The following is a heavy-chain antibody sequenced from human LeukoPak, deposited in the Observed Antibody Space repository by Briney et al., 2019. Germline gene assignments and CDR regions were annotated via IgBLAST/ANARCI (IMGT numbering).Heavy chain of an antibody. CDR2: ISWNSGSI. Sequence: GRSLRLSCAASGFTFDDYAMHWVRQAPGKGLEWVSGISWNSGSIGYADSVKGRFTISRDNAKNSLYLQMNSLRAEDTAVYYCARDRNYYDSSGPPDYWGQGTLVTVSS. D-gene: IGHD3-22*01. V-gene: IGHV3-9*01. J-gene: IGHJ4*02. CDR3: ARDRNYYDSSGPPDY. CDR1: GFTFDDYA.